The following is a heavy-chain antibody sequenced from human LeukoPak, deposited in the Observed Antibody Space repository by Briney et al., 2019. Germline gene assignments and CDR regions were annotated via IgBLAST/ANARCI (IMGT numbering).Heavy chain of an antibody. CDR2: IYYSGST. CDR1: GGSISSSSYY. Sequence: SETLSLTCTVSGGSISSSSYYWGWIRQPPGKGLEWIGSIYYSGSTYYNPSLKSRVTISVDTSKNQFSLKLSSVTAADTAVYYCARFVVRQWLINYWGQGALVTVSS. D-gene: IGHD6-19*01. CDR3: ARFVVRQWLINY. V-gene: IGHV4-39*01. J-gene: IGHJ4*02.